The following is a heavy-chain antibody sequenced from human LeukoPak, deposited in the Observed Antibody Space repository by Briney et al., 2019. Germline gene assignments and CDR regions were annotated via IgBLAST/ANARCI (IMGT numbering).Heavy chain of an antibody. J-gene: IGHJ4*02. CDR1: GFTFSTYA. V-gene: IGHV3-23*01. CDR3: ARCRPDSSGSADY. Sequence: GGCLRLSCAASGFTFSTYAMTWVRQAPGKGLEWVSSITGSGGSTYYADSVKGRFTISRDNSENTVFLQMDSLRAEDTAVYYCARCRPDSSGSADYWGQGTLVTVSP. CDR2: ITGSGGST. D-gene: IGHD6-19*01.